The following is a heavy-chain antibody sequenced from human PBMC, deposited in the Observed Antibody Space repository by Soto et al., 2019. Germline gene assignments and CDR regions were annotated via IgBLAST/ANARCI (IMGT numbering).Heavy chain of an antibody. J-gene: IGHJ4*02. Sequence: GGSLRLSCAGSGFAFSSYWIHWVRQVPGKGLVWVSRINGDGSTTSYADSVRGRFTISRDNAKDTLYLQMNSLRAEDTALYYCARVGQGRYYFDYWGQGTQVTVSS. CDR2: INGDGSTT. CDR3: ARVGQGRYYFDY. CDR1: GFAFSSYW. V-gene: IGHV3-74*01.